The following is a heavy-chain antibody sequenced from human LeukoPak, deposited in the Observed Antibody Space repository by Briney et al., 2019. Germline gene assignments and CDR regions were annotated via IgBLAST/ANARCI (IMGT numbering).Heavy chain of an antibody. CDR1: GFTFSSYS. CDR3: AREEPDYGSGSYVNY. CDR2: ISSSSSYI. J-gene: IGHJ4*02. D-gene: IGHD3-10*01. Sequence: PGGSLRLSCAASGFTFSSYSMNWVRQAPGKGLEWVSSISSSSSYIYYADSVKGRFTISRDNAKNSLYLQMNSLRAEDTAVYYCAREEPDYGSGSYVNYWGQGTLVTVSS. V-gene: IGHV3-21*01.